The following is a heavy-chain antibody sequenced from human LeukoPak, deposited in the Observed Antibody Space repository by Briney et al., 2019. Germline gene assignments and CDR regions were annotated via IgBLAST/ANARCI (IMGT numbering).Heavy chain of an antibody. CDR1: GGSFSGYY. CDR2: INNSGST. V-gene: IGHV4-34*01. D-gene: IGHD3-9*01. Sequence: ETESLTCAVYGGSFSGYYWSWIRQPPGKGLEWIGEINNSGSTNYNPSLKSRVTISVDTSKNQFSLKLSSVTAADTAVYYCARAVLRYFDWLGGQVYFDYWGQGTLCTLSS. J-gene: IGHJ4*02. CDR3: ARAVLRYFDWLGGQVYFDY.